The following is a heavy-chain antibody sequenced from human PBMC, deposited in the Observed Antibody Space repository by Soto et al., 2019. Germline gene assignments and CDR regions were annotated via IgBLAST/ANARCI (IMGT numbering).Heavy chain of an antibody. J-gene: IGHJ4*02. CDR2: IIPILGIA. D-gene: IGHD1-1*01. V-gene: IGHV1-69*02. CDR1: GGTFSSYT. Sequence: GASVKVSCKASGGTFSSYTISWVRQAPGQGLEWMGRIIPILGIANYAQKFQGRVTITADKSTSTAYMELSSLRSEDTAVYYCARVSPVATITTGMFDYWGQGALVTVSS. CDR3: ARVSPVATITTGMFDY.